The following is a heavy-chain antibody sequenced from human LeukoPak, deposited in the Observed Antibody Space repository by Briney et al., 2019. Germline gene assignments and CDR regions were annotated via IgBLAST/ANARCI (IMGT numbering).Heavy chain of an antibody. CDR3: ARHEYSSSYNWFDP. D-gene: IGHD6-6*01. CDR1: GGSISSYY. J-gene: IGHJ5*02. V-gene: IGHV4-4*09. Sequence: NPSGTLSLTCTVSGGSISSYYWSWIRQPPGKGLEWIGYIYTSGSTNYNPSLKSRVTISVDTSKNQFSLKLSSVTAADTAVYYCARHEYSSSYNWFDPWGQGTLVTVSS. CDR2: IYTSGST.